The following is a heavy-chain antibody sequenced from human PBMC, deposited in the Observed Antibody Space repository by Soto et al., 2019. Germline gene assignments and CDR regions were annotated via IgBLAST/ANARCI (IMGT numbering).Heavy chain of an antibody. V-gene: IGHV3-30*18. CDR3: AKDIEDTAMVTPHYYYYYGMDV. CDR2: ISYDGSNK. D-gene: IGHD5-18*01. J-gene: IGHJ6*02. Sequence: GGSLRLSCAASGFTFSSYGMHWVRQAPGKGLEWVAVISYDGSNKYYADSVKGRFTISRDNSKNTLYLQMNSLRAEDTAVYYCAKDIEDTAMVTPHYYYYYGMDVWGQGTTVTVSS. CDR1: GFTFSSYG.